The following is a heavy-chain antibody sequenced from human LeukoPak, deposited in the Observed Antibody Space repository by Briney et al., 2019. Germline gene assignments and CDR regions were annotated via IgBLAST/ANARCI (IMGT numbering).Heavy chain of an antibody. V-gene: IGHV3-66*02. Sequence: GGSLRLSCAVSGFTVSSDYMSWVRQAPGKGLEWVAVMFGGGSTYYADSVRGRFIISRDSAKNTLYLQLNSLRAEDTAVYYCARHYYYASGSYSFDSWSQGTLVSVSS. CDR3: ARHYYYASGSYSFDS. J-gene: IGHJ4*02. D-gene: IGHD3-10*01. CDR1: GFTVSSDY. CDR2: MFGGGST.